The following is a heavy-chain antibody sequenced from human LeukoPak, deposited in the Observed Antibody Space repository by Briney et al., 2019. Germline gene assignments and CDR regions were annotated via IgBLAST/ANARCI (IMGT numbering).Heavy chain of an antibody. Sequence: SETLSLTCTVSGGSINTYYWSWIRQPPGKGLEWIGYIYYSGSTNYNPSLKSRVTISVDTSKNQFSLKLSSVTAADTAVYYCARKSFHSSSYDFWGQGTLVTVSS. V-gene: IGHV4-59*01. J-gene: IGHJ4*02. CDR1: GGSINTYY. D-gene: IGHD6-13*01. CDR2: IYYSGST. CDR3: ARKSFHSSSYDF.